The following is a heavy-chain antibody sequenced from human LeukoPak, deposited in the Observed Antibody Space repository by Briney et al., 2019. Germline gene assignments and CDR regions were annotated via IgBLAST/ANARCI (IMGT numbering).Heavy chain of an antibody. V-gene: IGHV3-30*18. CDR3: AKDGGDYQNWFDP. CDR1: GFTFSSYG. D-gene: IGHD2-21*01. CDR2: ISYDGSNN. Sequence: GGSLRLSCAASGFTFSSYGMHWVRQAPGKGLQWVAVISYDGSNNYYADSVKGRFTISRDNSKNTLYLQMNSLRAEDTAVYYCAKDGGDYQNWFDPWGQGTLVTVSS. J-gene: IGHJ5*02.